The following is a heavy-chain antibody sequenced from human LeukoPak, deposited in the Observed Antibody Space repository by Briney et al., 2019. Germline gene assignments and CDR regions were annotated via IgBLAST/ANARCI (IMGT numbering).Heavy chain of an antibody. CDR3: ARGSWSGATFDY. CDR2: INHSGST. Sequence: PSETLSLTCAVYGGSFSGYYWSWTRQPPGKGLEWIGEINHSGSTNYNPSLKSRVTISVDTSKNQFSLKLSSVTAADTAAYYCARGSWSGATFDYWGQGTLVTVSS. V-gene: IGHV4-34*01. CDR1: GGSFSGYY. J-gene: IGHJ4*02. D-gene: IGHD1-26*01.